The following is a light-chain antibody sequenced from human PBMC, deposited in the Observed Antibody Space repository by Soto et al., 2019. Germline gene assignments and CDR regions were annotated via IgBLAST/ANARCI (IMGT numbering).Light chain of an antibody. CDR3: QQLNSYPPT. Sequence: DIQLTQSPSFLSASVGDRVTITCRASQGISSYLAWYQQKPGKAPKLLIYDASTLQSGVPSRFSGSGSGTEFTLTISSLQPEDVATYYCQQLNSYPPTFGGGTKVEIK. J-gene: IGKJ4*01. CDR2: DAS. CDR1: QGISSY. V-gene: IGKV1-9*01.